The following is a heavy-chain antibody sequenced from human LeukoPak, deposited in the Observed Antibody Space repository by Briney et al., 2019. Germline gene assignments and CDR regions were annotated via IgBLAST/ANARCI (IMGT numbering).Heavy chain of an antibody. Sequence: GGSLRLSCSASGFTFSAYAMHWVRQAPGKGLEYVSAISPNGGSTYYADSVKGRFTISRDNSKNTLYLQMNSLRAEDTAVYYCAKDRLGIAVAVPDWFDPWGQGTLVTVSS. J-gene: IGHJ5*02. D-gene: IGHD6-19*01. CDR1: GFTFSAYA. V-gene: IGHV3-64*04. CDR2: ISPNGGST. CDR3: AKDRLGIAVAVPDWFDP.